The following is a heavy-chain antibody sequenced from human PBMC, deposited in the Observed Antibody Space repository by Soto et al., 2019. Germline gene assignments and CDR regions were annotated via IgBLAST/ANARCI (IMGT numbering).Heavy chain of an antibody. Sequence: SETLSLTCTVSGGSISSSSYYWGWIRQPPGKGLEWIGSIYYSGSTYYNPSLKSRVTISVDTSKNQFSLKLSSVTAADTAVYYCARHYYDSSGYQLSNWFDPWGQGTLVTVS. CDR3: ARHYYDSSGYQLSNWFDP. V-gene: IGHV4-39*01. D-gene: IGHD3-22*01. J-gene: IGHJ5*02. CDR1: GGSISSSSYY. CDR2: IYYSGST.